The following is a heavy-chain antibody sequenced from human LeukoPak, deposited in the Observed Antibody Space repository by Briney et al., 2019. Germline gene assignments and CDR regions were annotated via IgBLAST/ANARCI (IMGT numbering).Heavy chain of an antibody. V-gene: IGHV3-23*01. CDR1: GFTFSSYA. CDR3: AKVYMTTVTTDY. J-gene: IGHJ4*02. Sequence: TGGSLGLSCAASGFTFSSYAMSWVPQAPGKGLEWVSAISGSGGSTYYADSVKGRFTISRDNSKNTLYLQMNSLRAEDTAVYYCAKVYMTTVTTDYWGQGTLVTVSS. CDR2: ISGSGGST. D-gene: IGHD4-17*01.